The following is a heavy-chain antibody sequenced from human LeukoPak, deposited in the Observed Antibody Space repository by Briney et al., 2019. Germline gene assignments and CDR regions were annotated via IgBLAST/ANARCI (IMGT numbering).Heavy chain of an antibody. CDR2: IGVYKGNT. D-gene: IGHD3-22*01. Sequence: GAPVKLSCKASGYTFTNYGISWVRQAPGQGREWMGWIGVYKGNTNYAQKLHGRVTITTDTSTSTAYMELRSLRSDDTAVYYCAREVDDYHSRDYSIDAFDIWGQGTMVTVSS. J-gene: IGHJ3*02. V-gene: IGHV1-18*01. CDR1: GYTFTNYG. CDR3: AREVDDYHSRDYSIDAFDI.